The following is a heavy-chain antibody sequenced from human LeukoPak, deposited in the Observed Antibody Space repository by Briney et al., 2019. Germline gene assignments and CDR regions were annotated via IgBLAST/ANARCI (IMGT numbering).Heavy chain of an antibody. Sequence: ASVKVSCKASGFTFTSSAMQWVRQARGQRLEWIGWIVVGSGKPNYAQKFQERVTITRDMSTSTVIRERSSLRSEGTAVYYCAAAYSSGWYGTLDYWGQGTLGTVSS. V-gene: IGHV1-58*02. CDR2: IVVGSGKP. CDR1: GFTFTSSA. D-gene: IGHD6-19*01. J-gene: IGHJ4*02. CDR3: AAAYSSGWYGTLDY.